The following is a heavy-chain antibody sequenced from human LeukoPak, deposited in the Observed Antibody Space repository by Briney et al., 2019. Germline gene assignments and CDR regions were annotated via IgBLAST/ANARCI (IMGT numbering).Heavy chain of an antibody. D-gene: IGHD3-22*01. V-gene: IGHV4-39*07. Sequence: SETLSLTCTVSGGSISSSRYYWGWIRQPPGKGLEWIGSIYYSGSTYYNPSLKSRVTISVDTSKNQFSLKLSSVTAADTAVYYCARRWYYYDSSGYYSNWFDPWGQGTLVTVSS. J-gene: IGHJ5*02. CDR1: GGSISSSRYY. CDR2: IYYSGST. CDR3: ARRWYYYDSSGYYSNWFDP.